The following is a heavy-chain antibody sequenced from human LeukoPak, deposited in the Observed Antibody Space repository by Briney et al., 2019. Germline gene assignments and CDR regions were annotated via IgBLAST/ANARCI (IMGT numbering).Heavy chain of an antibody. Sequence: SETLSLTCTVSGGSISSYYWSWIRQPPWKGLEWIGYIYYSGSTNYNPSLKSRVTISVDTSKNQFSLKLSSVTAADTAVYYCARAESGYRNYYFDYWGQGTLVTVSS. V-gene: IGHV4-59*01. CDR1: GGSISSYY. CDR3: ARAESGYRNYYFDY. J-gene: IGHJ4*02. D-gene: IGHD3-22*01. CDR2: IYYSGST.